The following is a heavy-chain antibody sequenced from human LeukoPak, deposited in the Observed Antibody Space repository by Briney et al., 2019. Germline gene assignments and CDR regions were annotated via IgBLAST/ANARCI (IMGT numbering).Heavy chain of an antibody. CDR2: INAGNGKT. Sequence: ASVKVSCKASGYIFTDYAIQWVRQAPGQGLEWMGWINAGNGKTKYSQKFQGRVTITRDTSASTAYMELSGLRSDDTAVYYCARARWTSTVTTYYLNFWGQGTLVTVSS. J-gene: IGHJ4*02. V-gene: IGHV1-3*01. CDR1: GYIFTDYA. CDR3: ARARWTSTVTTYYLNF. D-gene: IGHD4-17*01.